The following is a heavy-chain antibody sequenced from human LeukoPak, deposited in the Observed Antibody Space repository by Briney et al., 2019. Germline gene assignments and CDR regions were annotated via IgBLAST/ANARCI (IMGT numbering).Heavy chain of an antibody. CDR1: GGSISSYY. CDR3: ARVSGHRPKFDP. D-gene: IGHD7-27*01. Sequence: SETLSPTCTVSGGSISSYYWSWIRQPPGKGLEWIGYIYYSGSTNYNPSLKSRVTISVDTSKNQFSLKLSSVTAADTAVYYCARVSGHRPKFDPWGQGTLVTVSS. J-gene: IGHJ5*02. CDR2: IYYSGST. V-gene: IGHV4-59*01.